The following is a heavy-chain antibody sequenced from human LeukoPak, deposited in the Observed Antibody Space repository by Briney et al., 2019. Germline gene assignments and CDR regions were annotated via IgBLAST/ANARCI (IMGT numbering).Heavy chain of an antibody. CDR1: GYSISSGYY. D-gene: IGHD2-15*01. V-gene: IGHV4-38-2*02. CDR3: AREPSRGFEFDY. Sequence: SETLSLTCTVSGYSISSGYYWGWIRQPPGKGLEWIGSIHHSGITYYNPSLKGRVTISVDTSKNQFSLKLSSVTAADTAVYYCAREPSRGFEFDYWGQGTLVTVSS. CDR2: IHHSGIT. J-gene: IGHJ4*02.